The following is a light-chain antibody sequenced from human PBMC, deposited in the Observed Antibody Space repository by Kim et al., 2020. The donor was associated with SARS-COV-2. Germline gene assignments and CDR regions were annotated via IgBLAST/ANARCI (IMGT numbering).Light chain of an antibody. CDR2: DTS. J-gene: IGKJ3*01. CDR3: QYYGTSPST. V-gene: IGKV3D-20*01. CDR1: QTISSRY. Sequence: EIVLTQSPGTLSLSPGERATLSCGSSQTISSRYLDWYQQKPGLAPRLLIYDTSDTATGIPDRFSGSGSGTDFTLTISRPEPEDFAVYFWQYYGTSPSTFGPGTKVDIK.